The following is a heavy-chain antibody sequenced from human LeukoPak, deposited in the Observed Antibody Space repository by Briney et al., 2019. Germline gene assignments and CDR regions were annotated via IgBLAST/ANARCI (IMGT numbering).Heavy chain of an antibody. V-gene: IGHV3-21*01. CDR2: ISSSSSYI. D-gene: IGHD3-9*01. CDR3: ARDLSYYDILTGRQFDY. J-gene: IGHJ4*02. CDR1: GFTFSSYS. Sequence: PGGSLRLSCAASGFTFSSYSMNWVRQAPGKGLEWVSSISSSSSYIYYADSVKGRFTISRDNAKNSLYLQMNSLRAEDTAMYYCARDLSYYDILTGRQFDYWGQGTLVTVSS.